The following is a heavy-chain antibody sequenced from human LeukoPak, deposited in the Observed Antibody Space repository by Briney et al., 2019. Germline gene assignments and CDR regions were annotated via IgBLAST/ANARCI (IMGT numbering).Heavy chain of an antibody. Sequence: GGSLRLSCAASGFTVSSNYMSWVRQAPGKGLEWVSVIYSGGSTYYADSVKGRFTISRDNSKNTLYLQMNSLRAEDTAVYYCARDNVRGVPYTDYWGQGTLVTVSS. V-gene: IGHV3-66*01. CDR2: IYSGGST. CDR3: ARDNVRGVPYTDY. J-gene: IGHJ4*02. D-gene: IGHD3-10*02. CDR1: GFTVSSNY.